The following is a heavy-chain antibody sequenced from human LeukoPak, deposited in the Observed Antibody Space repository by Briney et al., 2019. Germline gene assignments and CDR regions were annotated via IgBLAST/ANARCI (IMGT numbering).Heavy chain of an antibody. CDR1: GGSISSYY. CDR3: ARPSAYYYGSGSYYRPYYYYYMDV. Sequence: SETLSLTCTVSGGSISSYYWSWIRQPPGKGLEWIGYIYYSGNTNYNPSLKSRVTISVDTSRNQFSLKLSSVTAADTAVYYCARPSAYYYGSGSYYRPYYYYYMDVWGKGTTVTISS. V-gene: IGHV4-59*08. J-gene: IGHJ6*03. CDR2: IYYSGNT. D-gene: IGHD3-10*01.